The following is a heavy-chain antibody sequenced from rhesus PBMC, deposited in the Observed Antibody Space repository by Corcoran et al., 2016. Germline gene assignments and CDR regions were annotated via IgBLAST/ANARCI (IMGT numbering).Heavy chain of an antibody. CDR1: GGSISSSY. CDR3: ASGDTAGTVLNY. CDR2: IYGSGSST. J-gene: IGHJ4*01. D-gene: IGHD5-42*01. V-gene: IGHV4-169*02. Sequence: QLQLQESGPGLVKPSETLSVTCAVSGGSISSSYWSWIRQAPGKGLEWIGYIYGSGSSTNYNPTLKSRVTLSVDTSKNQLSLKLSSVTTADTAVYYCASGDTAGTVLNYWGQGVLVTVSS.